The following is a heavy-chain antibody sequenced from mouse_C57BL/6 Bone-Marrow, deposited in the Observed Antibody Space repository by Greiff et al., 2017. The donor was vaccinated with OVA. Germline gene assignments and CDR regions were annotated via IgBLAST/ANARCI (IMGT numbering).Heavy chain of an antibody. CDR1: GFNIKDYY. CDR2: IDPEDGET. D-gene: IGHD1-1*01. Sequence: VQLQQSGAELVKPGASVKLSCTASGFNIKDYYMHWVKQRTEQGLEWIGRIDPEDGETQYAPKFQGKATITADTSSNTAYLQLSSLTSEDTAVYYCARRGYYYGGWFAYWGQGTLVTVSA. CDR3: ARRGYYYGGWFAY. J-gene: IGHJ3*01. V-gene: IGHV14-2*01.